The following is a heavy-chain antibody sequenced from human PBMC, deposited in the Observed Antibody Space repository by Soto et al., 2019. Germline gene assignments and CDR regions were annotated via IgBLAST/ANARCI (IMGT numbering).Heavy chain of an antibody. CDR2: IIPIFNST. CDR1: GSRFSNYV. D-gene: IGHD2-8*01. CDR3: AREGRGKKAGYNGLVSLGY. V-gene: IGHV1-69*06. J-gene: IGHJ4*02. Sequence: QVQLVQSGAEVKTPGSSLKVSCKVSGSRFSNYVISWVRQAPGHGLEGLGRIIPIFNSTKYAQRFQGRVTNTADKSTSAASLELSSLISDDTAVYYCAREGRGKKAGYNGLVSLGYWGQGTLVTVSS.